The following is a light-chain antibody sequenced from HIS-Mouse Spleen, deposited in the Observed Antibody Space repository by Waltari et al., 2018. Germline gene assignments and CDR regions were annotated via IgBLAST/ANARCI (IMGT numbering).Light chain of an antibody. CDR3: YSTDSSGNHRV. J-gene: IGLJ2*01. CDR1: ALPKKY. CDR2: EDS. V-gene: IGLV3-10*01. Sequence: SYELTQPPSVSVSPGQTARITCSGDALPKKYAYWYQQKSGQAPVLGIYEDSKRPSGIPERFSGSSSGTMATLTISGAQVEDDADYYCYSTDSSGNHRVFGGGTKLTVL.